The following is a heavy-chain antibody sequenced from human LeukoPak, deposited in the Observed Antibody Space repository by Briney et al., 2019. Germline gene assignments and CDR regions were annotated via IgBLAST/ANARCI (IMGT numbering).Heavy chain of an antibody. CDR1: GFTFSSYY. Sequence: GGSLRLSCAASGFTFSSYYMHWVRQATGKGLEWVSAIGTAGDTYYPGSVKGRFTISRENAKNSLYLQMNSLRAGDTAVYYCARGRFFWSIDYGMDVWGQGTTVTVSS. V-gene: IGHV3-13*01. J-gene: IGHJ6*02. CDR3: ARGRFFWSIDYGMDV. D-gene: IGHD3-3*01. CDR2: IGTAGDT.